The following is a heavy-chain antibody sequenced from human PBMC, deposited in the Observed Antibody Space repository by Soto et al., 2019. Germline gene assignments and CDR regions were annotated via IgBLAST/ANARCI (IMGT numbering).Heavy chain of an antibody. CDR2: IVPDDSFI. J-gene: IGHJ4*02. V-gene: IGHV3-30*04. CDR1: GFTFTTYA. CDR3: ARDRADDVGIMFDF. D-gene: IGHD3-16*01. Sequence: QLRLVESGGGVVQPGGSLRLYCAASGFTFTTYAMHWVRQTPGKGLEWVALIVPDDSFIVYADSVKGRFTISRDNSKNSVSLQMNSLTTEDTAVYFCARDRADDVGIMFDFWGQGILVTVSS.